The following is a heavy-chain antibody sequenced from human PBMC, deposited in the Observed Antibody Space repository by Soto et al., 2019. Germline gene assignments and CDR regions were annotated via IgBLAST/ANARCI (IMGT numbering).Heavy chain of an antibody. CDR2: TSFSGYT. CDR3: VRGGNPYHYATSGPGTFDK. D-gene: IGHD3-22*01. CDR1: GDSVSGGDSY. V-gene: IGHV4-30-4*01. J-gene: IGHJ4*02. Sequence: QVQLQESGPGLVKPSQTLSLTCTVSGDSVSGGDSYWSWIRQPPGKTLEWIGYTSFSGYTSYTPSLKSQVTISVDMSKSKFSLRLTSVTAADTAIYYCVRGGNPYHYATSGPGTFDKWGQGALVSVSS.